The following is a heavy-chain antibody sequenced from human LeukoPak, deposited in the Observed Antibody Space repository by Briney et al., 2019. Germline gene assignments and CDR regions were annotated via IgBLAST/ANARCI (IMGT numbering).Heavy chain of an antibody. CDR3: AREHSSSRRGMDV. V-gene: IGHV4-61*02. CDR1: GGSISSGSYY. Sequence: SQTLSLTCTVSGGSISSGSYYWSWIRQPAGKGLEWIGRTYTSGSTNYNPSLKSRVTISVDTSKNQFSLKLSSATAADTAVYYCAREHSSSRRGMDVWGKGTTVTVSS. D-gene: IGHD6-13*01. CDR2: TYTSGST. J-gene: IGHJ6*03.